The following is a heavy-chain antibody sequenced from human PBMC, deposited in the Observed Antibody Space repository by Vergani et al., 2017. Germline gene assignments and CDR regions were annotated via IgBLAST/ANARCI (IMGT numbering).Heavy chain of an antibody. V-gene: IGHV3-9*01. J-gene: IGHJ5*01. CDR2: ISWNSGSI. CDR3: ARARCIETCYMSNWLDS. CDR1: GFSFGDYA. Sequence: EVQLVESGGGLVPPGRSLRLSCAASGFSFGDYAMHWVRQAPGKGLEWVSGISWNSGSIGYADSVKGRFTISRDNAKNSLYLQMNSLRAEDTAVYYCARARCIETCYMSNWLDSWGQGTLVTVSS. D-gene: IGHD3-9*01.